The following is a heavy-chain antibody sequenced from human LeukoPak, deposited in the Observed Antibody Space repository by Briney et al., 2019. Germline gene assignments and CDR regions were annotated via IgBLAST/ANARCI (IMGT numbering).Heavy chain of an antibody. D-gene: IGHD1-1*01. Sequence: QAGGSLRLSCAASGFTFSNYAISWVRQAPGKGLEWVSTISSSGSSTYYADSVKGRFTISRDNSKNTLYLQMNSLRVEDTAVYYCAKDLYNNWAYYMDVWGKGTTVTVSS. J-gene: IGHJ6*03. CDR1: GFTFSNYA. CDR2: ISSSGSST. CDR3: AKDLYNNWAYYMDV. V-gene: IGHV3-23*01.